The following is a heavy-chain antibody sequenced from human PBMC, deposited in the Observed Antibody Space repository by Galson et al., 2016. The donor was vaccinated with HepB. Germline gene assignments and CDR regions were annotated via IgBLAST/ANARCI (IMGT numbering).Heavy chain of an antibody. CDR2: INHSGAST. V-gene: IGHV3-23*01. CDR3: SKRLRSSGSGGSNDASDG. J-gene: IGHJ3*01. Sequence: SLRLSCAASGFTFSSYAMTWVRQAPGKGLEWVSGINHSGASTYYADSVKGRFTMSRDNSKNTLYLQMNSLRAEDTALYYCSKRLRSSGSGGSNDASDGWGQGTMVTVSS. D-gene: IGHD6-19*01. CDR1: GFTFSSYA.